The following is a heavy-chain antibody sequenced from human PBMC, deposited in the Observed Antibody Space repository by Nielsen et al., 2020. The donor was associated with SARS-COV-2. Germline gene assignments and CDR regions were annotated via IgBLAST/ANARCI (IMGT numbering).Heavy chain of an antibody. Sequence: GGSLRLSCAASGFTFSSYWMHWVRQAPGKGLEWVASISYEGSKKYYADSLTGRFTVSRDTSKNTVYLQMNSLSVEDTAVYHCAKRRAVFMLTFGGEGAMDVWGQGTTVSVSS. D-gene: IGHD3-16*01. V-gene: IGHV3-30*18. CDR1: GFTFSSYW. CDR2: ISYEGSKK. J-gene: IGHJ6*02. CDR3: AKRRAVFMLTFGGEGAMDV.